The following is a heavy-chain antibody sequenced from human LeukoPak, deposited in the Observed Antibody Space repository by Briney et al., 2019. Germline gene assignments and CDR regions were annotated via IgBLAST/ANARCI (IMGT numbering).Heavy chain of an antibody. CDR2: ISHSGWT. Sequence: PSETLSLTCAVPPAYFSSAYFWGWIRQAPGKGLQWLGSISHSGWTDYNPSLKSRVTLSLDTSKNQFSLRLTSLTAADTAVYYCAREGDQGGPVSWLDPWGQGTLVTVSS. J-gene: IGHJ5*02. CDR3: AREGDQGGPVSWLDP. CDR1: PAYFSSAYF. D-gene: IGHD3-16*01. V-gene: IGHV4-38-2*02.